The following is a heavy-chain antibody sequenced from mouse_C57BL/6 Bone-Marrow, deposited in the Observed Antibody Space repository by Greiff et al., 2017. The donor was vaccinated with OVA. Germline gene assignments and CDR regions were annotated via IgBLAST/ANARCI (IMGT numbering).Heavy chain of an antibody. CDR1: GFTFSSYG. V-gene: IGHV5-6*01. CDR2: ISSGGSYT. J-gene: IGHJ2*01. D-gene: IGHD1-1*01. Sequence: EVQVVESGGDLVKPGGSLKLSCAASGFTFSSYGMYWVRQTPDTRLEWVATISSGGSYTYYPDSVKGRFTISRDNAKNPLYLQMSSLKSEDTAMYYCARHSYYYGLFAYWGQGTTLTVSS. CDR3: ARHSYYYGLFAY.